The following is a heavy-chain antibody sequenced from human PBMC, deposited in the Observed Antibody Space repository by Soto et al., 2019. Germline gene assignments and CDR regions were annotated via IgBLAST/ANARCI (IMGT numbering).Heavy chain of an antibody. D-gene: IGHD6-13*01. Sequence: EVQLVESGGGLVQPGGSLRLSCAASGFTFSTYWMHWVRQAPGKGLVWVSRINSDGSSATYADSVKGRFTVSRDNAKNTLYLQMNSLRAEDTAVYYCASDILAAGFDHGGQGTLVTVSS. CDR2: INSDGSSA. J-gene: IGHJ4*02. V-gene: IGHV3-74*01. CDR3: ASDILAAGFDH. CDR1: GFTFSTYW.